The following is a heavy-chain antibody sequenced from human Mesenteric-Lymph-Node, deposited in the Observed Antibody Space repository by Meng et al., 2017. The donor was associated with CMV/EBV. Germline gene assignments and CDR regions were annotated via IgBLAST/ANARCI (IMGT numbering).Heavy chain of an antibody. Sequence: LSCADSGFTFSSYAMDWVRRAPGKGLGWVAVISYDGSNKYYAESVKGRFTLSRDNSKNTLYLQMNSLRAEDTAVYYCARDWRLLGFDYWGQGTLVTVSS. V-gene: IGHV3-30*04. J-gene: IGHJ4*02. D-gene: IGHD3-22*01. CDR1: GFTFSSYA. CDR3: ARDWRLLGFDY. CDR2: ISYDGSNK.